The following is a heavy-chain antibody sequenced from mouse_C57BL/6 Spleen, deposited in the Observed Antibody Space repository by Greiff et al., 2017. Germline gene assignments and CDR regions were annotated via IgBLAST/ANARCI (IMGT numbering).Heavy chain of an antibody. CDR3: AREDTTVVAPYAIDY. CDR2: IYPRSGNT. V-gene: IGHV1-81*01. D-gene: IGHD1-1*01. J-gene: IGHJ4*01. Sequence: QVQLQQSGAELARPGASVKLSCKASGYTFTSYGISWVKQRTGQGLEWIGEIYPRSGNTSYNEKFKGKATLTADNSSSTAYMGLRSLTSEDSAVYFCAREDTTVVAPYAIDYWGQGTSVTVSS. CDR1: GYTFTSYG.